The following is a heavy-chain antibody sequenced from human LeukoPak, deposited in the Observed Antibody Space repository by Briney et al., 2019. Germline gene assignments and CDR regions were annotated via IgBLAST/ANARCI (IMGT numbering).Heavy chain of an antibody. V-gene: IGHV1-69*06. CDR2: IIHIFGTA. CDR3: ARDLDHHYYYYMDV. CDR1: GCTFSSYA. Sequence: ASVKVSCKASGCTFSSYAISWVRQAPGQGLEWMGGIIHIFGTANYAQKFQGRVTITADTSTSTAYMELSSLRSEDTAVYYCARDLDHHYYYYMDVWGKGTTVTVSS. J-gene: IGHJ6*03.